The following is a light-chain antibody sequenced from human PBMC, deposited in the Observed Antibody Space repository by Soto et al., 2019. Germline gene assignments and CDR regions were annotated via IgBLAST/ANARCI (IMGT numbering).Light chain of an antibody. CDR3: QQYNNWLGT. Sequence: EIVMTQSPATLSVSPGERATLSCRASQSVSTNLAWYQQTPGQAPRLLIFGASARATGIPARFSGSGSGTEFTLTINSMQSEDFAVYYCQQYNNWLGTFGQGTKVEIK. CDR1: QSVSTN. J-gene: IGKJ1*01. CDR2: GAS. V-gene: IGKV3-15*01.